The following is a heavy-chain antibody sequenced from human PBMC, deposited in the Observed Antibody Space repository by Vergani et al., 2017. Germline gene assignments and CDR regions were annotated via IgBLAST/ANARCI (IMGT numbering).Heavy chain of an antibody. Sequence: QVQLVESGGGVVQPGTSLRLSCTTSGFLFSTYPLHWVRLAPGKELEWVAVISYDGSRTYYADSVKGRFTVSRDNSKNTLYLQIHSLRADDTALYYCARDIRFYYDTRDYSYYFDSWGQGTLVTVSS. J-gene: IGHJ4*02. D-gene: IGHD3-22*01. CDR3: ARDIRFYYDTRDYSYYFDS. CDR1: GFLFSTYP. CDR2: ISYDGSRT. V-gene: IGHV3-30-3*01.